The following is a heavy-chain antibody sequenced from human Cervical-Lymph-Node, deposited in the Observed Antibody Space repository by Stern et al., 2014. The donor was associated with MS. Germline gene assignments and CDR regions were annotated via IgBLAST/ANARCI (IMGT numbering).Heavy chain of an antibody. CDR1: GFPFDTYT. D-gene: IGHD6-25*01. V-gene: IGHV3-21*01. CDR2: ISTESSYI. CDR3: ARRAGGLIAAGSLGY. Sequence: EVQLLESGGRLVKPGESLTLSCAASGFPFDTYTMHWVRQSPGRGLEWISSISTESSYINYADSVKGRFTISRDNANNSLYLQMNSLRPEDTAVYYCARRAGGLIAAGSLGYWGQGILVTVSS. J-gene: IGHJ4*02.